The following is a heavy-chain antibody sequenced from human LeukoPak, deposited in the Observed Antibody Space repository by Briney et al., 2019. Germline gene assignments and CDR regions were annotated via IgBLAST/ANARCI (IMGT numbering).Heavy chain of an antibody. J-gene: IGHJ4*02. Sequence: GGSLRLSCAASGFTFSSYWMHWVRQAPGKGLVWVSRINSDGSGTSYADSVRGRFTISRDNAKNTLYLQMNSLRAEDTAVYYCARDQYGDYGFDYWGQGTLVTVSS. CDR2: INSDGSGT. CDR3: ARDQYGDYGFDY. V-gene: IGHV3-74*01. CDR1: GFTFSSYW. D-gene: IGHD4-17*01.